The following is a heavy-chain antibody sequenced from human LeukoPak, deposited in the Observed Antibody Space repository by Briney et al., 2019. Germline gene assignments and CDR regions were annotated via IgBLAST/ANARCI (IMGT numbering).Heavy chain of an antibody. CDR2: INHSGST. D-gene: IGHD1-26*01. CDR1: GGSFSGYY. J-gene: IGHJ3*02. V-gene: IGHV4-34*01. Sequence: PSETLSLTCAVYGGSFSGYYWSWIRQPPGKGLEWIGEINHSGSTNYNPSLKSRVTISVDTSKNQFSLKLSSVTAADTAVYYCAREWELLGAFDIWGQGTMVTVSS. CDR3: AREWELLGAFDI.